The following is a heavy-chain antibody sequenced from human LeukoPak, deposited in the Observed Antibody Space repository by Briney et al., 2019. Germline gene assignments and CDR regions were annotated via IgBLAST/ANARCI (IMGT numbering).Heavy chain of an antibody. Sequence: PSETLSLTCTVSGGSISSYYWSWIRQPPGKGLEWIGYIYYSGSTNYNPSLKSRVTISVDTSKNQFSLKLSSVTAADTAVYYCARGIDSGSYYHALDIWGQGTTVTVSS. CDR1: GGSISSYY. D-gene: IGHD1-26*01. CDR2: IYYSGST. J-gene: IGHJ3*02. CDR3: ARGIDSGSYYHALDI. V-gene: IGHV4-59*01.